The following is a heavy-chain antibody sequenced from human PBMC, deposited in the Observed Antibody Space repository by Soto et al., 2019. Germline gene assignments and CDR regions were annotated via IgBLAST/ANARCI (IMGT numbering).Heavy chain of an antibody. CDR2: ISWDGGST. V-gene: IGHV3-43*01. CDR3: AKANRDQYYDSRGYYYYYYGMDV. D-gene: IGHD3-22*01. CDR1: GFAFDDYT. Sequence: EVQLVESGGVVVQPGGSLRLSCAASGFAFDDYTMLWVRQAPGKGLEWVSLISWDGGSTYYADSVKGRFTISRDNSKNSLYLQMNSLRTEDTALYYCAKANRDQYYDSRGYYYYYYGMDVWCQGTTVTVSS. J-gene: IGHJ6*02.